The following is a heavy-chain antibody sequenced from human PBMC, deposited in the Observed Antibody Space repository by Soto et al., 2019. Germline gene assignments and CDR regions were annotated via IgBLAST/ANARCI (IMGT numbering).Heavy chain of an antibody. D-gene: IGHD4-17*01. CDR1: GDTLSNHT. V-gene: IGHV1-69*04. Sequence: QVQLVQSGAEVKKPGSSVKVSCKASGDTLSNHTISWVRQAPGQGLEWMGRIIPILGVANYAQKYQGRVRSAADKSTTSAYMELSSLRSADTAVYYGARVAEMGTVTEGYYYYMDVWGKGTTVTVSS. CDR3: ARVAEMGTVTEGYYYYMDV. J-gene: IGHJ6*03. CDR2: IIPILGVA.